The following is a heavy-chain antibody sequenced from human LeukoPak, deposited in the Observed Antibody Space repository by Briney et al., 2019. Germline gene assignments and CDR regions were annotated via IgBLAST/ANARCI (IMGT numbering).Heavy chain of an antibody. CDR2: ISGSGGST. V-gene: IGHV3-23*01. CDR1: GFTFSSYA. J-gene: IGHJ3*02. D-gene: IGHD1-26*01. CDR3: ARGTWDEQAFDI. Sequence: GGSLRLSCAASGFTFSSYAMSWVRQAPGKGLEWVSAISGSGGSTYYADSVKGRFTISRDNSKNTLYLQMNSLRAEDTAVYYCARGTWDEQAFDIWGQGTMVTVSS.